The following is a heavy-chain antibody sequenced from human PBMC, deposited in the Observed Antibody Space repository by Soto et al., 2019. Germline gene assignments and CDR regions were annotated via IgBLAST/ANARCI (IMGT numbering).Heavy chain of an antibody. D-gene: IGHD4-17*01. Sequence: PSETLSVTCAVSGGSISSSNLWSWVRQPPGKGLEWIGEIYHSGSTNYNPSLKSRVTISVDKSKNQFSLKLSSVTAADTAVYYCARDPDSKDYGGNSATGGGMGVWGQGTTVTVSS. CDR2: IYHSGST. CDR3: ARDPDSKDYGGNSATGGGMGV. CDR1: GGSISSSNL. V-gene: IGHV4-4*02. J-gene: IGHJ6*02.